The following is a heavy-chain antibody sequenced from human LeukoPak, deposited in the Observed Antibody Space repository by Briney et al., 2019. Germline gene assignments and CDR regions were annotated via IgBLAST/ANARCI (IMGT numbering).Heavy chain of an antibody. J-gene: IGHJ4*02. D-gene: IGHD3-22*01. V-gene: IGHV4-59*08. CDR2: IYYSGST. CDR1: GGSISSNY. CDR3: AKYRSTSGYVDS. Sequence: PWGTLSLTCSVSGGSISSNYWSWFRQPPGKGLEWIGYIYYSGSTTYNPSLKSRVTISVDTSKTQFSLKLTSVTAADTAVYYCAKYRSTSGYVDSWGQGTLVTVSS.